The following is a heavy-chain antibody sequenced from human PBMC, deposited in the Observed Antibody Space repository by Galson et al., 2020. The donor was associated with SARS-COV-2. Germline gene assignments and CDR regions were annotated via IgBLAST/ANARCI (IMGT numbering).Heavy chain of an antibody. D-gene: IGHD3-22*01. CDR1: GFTFSSYG. V-gene: IGHV3-33*01. CDR2: IWYDGRNK. CDR3: ARDGPYYYDSSGYYLVPTNPLDY. J-gene: IGHJ4*02. Sequence: QLGESLKISCAASGFTFSSYGMHWVRQAPGKGLEWVAVIWYDGRNKYYADSVKGRFTISRDNSKNTLYLQMNSLRAEDTAVYYCARDGPYYYDSSGYYLVPTNPLDYWGQGTLVTVSS.